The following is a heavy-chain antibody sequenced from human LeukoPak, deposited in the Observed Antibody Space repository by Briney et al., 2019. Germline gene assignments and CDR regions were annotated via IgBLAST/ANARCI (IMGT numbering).Heavy chain of an antibody. J-gene: IGHJ4*02. D-gene: IGHD1-26*01. V-gene: IGHV3-21*01. CDR3: ARDSAELDY. Sequence: EGSLRLSCAASGFTFSIYSMNWVRQAPGKGLEWVSSISSSSSYIHYTDSVKGRFTISRDNAKNSLYLQMSSLTAEDTALYYCARDSAELDYWGQGTLVTVSS. CDR2: ISSSSSYI. CDR1: GFTFSIYS.